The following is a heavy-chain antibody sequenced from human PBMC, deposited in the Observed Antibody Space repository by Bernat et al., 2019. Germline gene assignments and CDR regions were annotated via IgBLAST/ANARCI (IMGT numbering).Heavy chain of an antibody. CDR2: IKQDGSEK. CDR3: VKRGYSGSYFYS. V-gene: IGHV3-7*02. J-gene: IGHJ4*02. CDR1: GFTFSSYW. Sequence: EEQLVESGGGLVQPGGSLRLSCAASGFTFSSYWMSWVRQAPGKGLEWVANIKQDGSEKYYVDSVKGRCTISRDNAKNSLYLQMNSLRDEDTAVYYRVKRGYSGSYFYSWGQGALVTVSS. D-gene: IGHD1-26*01.